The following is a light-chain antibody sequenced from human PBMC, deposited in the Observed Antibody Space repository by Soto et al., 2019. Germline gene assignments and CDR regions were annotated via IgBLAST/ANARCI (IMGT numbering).Light chain of an antibody. CDR2: GAS. CDR1: QSVSSN. J-gene: IGKJ4*01. Sequence: EIVMTQSPATLSVFPGERATLSCRASQSVSSNLAWYQQKPGQAPRLLIYGASTRATGIPARFSGSGSGTEFTLTISSLHSEDFAVYYCQQYNNWPLTFGGGTKVEIK. CDR3: QQYNNWPLT. V-gene: IGKV3-15*01.